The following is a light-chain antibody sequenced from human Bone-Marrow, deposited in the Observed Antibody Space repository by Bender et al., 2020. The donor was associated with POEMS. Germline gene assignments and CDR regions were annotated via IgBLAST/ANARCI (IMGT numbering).Light chain of an antibody. V-gene: IGLV2-8*01. CDR3: CSYAGGTTFVV. J-gene: IGLJ3*02. Sequence: QSALTQPASASGSPGQSVTISCTGTSSDVGTYNYVSWYQQHPGKVPKLMIYEVSKRPSGVPDRFSGSKSGNTASLTVSGLQAEDEAYYYCCSYAGGTTFVVFGGGTKLTVL. CDR1: SSDVGTYNY. CDR2: EVS.